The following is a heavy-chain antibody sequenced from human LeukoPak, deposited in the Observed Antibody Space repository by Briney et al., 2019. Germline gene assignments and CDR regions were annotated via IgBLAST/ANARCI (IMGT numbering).Heavy chain of an antibody. CDR3: AKGHSGELLKH. CDR1: GFTFSSYE. J-gene: IGHJ4*02. CDR2: ISSSGSTI. Sequence: GGSLRLSCAASGFTFSSYEMNWVRQAPGKGLEWVSYISSSGSTIYYADSVKGRFTISRDNSKNTLYLQMNSLRAEDTAVYYCAKGHSGELLKHWGQGTLVTVSS. D-gene: IGHD3-10*01. V-gene: IGHV3-48*03.